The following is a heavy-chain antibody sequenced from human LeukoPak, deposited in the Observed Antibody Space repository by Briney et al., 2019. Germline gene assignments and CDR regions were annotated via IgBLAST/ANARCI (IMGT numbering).Heavy chain of an antibody. J-gene: IGHJ6*03. D-gene: IGHD2-2*02. CDR3: AREFRVVVPAAIFYYYYYMDV. CDR2: ISSSSSYI. V-gene: IGHV3-21*01. CDR1: GFTFSSYS. Sequence: GALRLSCAASGFTFSSYSMNWVRQAPGKGLEWVSSISSSSSYIYYADSVKGRFTISRDNSKNTLYLQMNSLRAEDTAVYYCAREFRVVVPAAIFYYYYYMDVWGKGTTATVSS.